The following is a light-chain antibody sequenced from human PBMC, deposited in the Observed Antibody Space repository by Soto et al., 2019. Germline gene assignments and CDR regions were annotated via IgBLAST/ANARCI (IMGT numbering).Light chain of an antibody. CDR1: TSNIGSNG. CDR2: SSN. J-gene: IGLJ1*01. CDR3: AAWDDRLNGYV. V-gene: IGLV1-44*01. Sequence: QSVLTQPPSASGTPGQRVTISCSGSTSNIGSNGVNWYRQLPGTAPKLLIYSSNERPSGVPDRVSGSKSGTSASLAISGLQSEDEADYYCAAWDDRLNGYVFGTGTKLTVL.